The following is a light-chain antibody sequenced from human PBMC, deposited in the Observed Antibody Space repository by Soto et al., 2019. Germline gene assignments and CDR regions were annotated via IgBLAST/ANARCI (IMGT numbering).Light chain of an antibody. CDR2: DVN. Sequence: QSALTQPASVSGSPGQSITISCTGTISDISGYNFISWYQHHPGKAPKLVIYDVNNRPSRISYRFSGSKSGNTASLTISGLQAEDEADYYCASYTRTNTLVFGGGTQLTVL. CDR3: ASYTRTNTLV. V-gene: IGLV2-14*01. CDR1: ISDISGYNF. J-gene: IGLJ2*01.